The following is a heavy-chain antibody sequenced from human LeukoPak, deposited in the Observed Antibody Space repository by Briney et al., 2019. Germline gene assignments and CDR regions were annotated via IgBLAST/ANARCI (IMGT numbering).Heavy chain of an antibody. CDR3: ARRVGYCSGRSCYGVAFDI. CDR1: GGSISSYY. Sequence: PSETLSLTCTVSGGSISSYYWSWIRQPPGKGLEWIEYIYYSGSTKYNPSLKSRVTISVDTSKNQFSLKLSSVTAADTAVYYCARRVGYCSGRSCYGVAFDIWGQGTMVTVSS. V-gene: IGHV4-59*08. J-gene: IGHJ3*02. CDR2: IYYSGST. D-gene: IGHD2-15*01.